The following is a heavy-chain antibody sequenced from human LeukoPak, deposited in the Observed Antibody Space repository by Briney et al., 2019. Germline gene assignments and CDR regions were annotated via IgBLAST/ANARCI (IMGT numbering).Heavy chain of an antibody. CDR3: ARSASQDYYFDY. CDR2: IDPSDSYT. Sequence: GESLKISCKGSGYSFTSYWISWVRQMPGKGLEWMGRIDPSDSYTNYSPSFQGHVTISADKSISTVYLQWSSLKASDTAMYYCARSASQDYYFDYWGQGTLVTVSS. J-gene: IGHJ4*02. CDR1: GYSFTSYW. V-gene: IGHV5-10-1*01.